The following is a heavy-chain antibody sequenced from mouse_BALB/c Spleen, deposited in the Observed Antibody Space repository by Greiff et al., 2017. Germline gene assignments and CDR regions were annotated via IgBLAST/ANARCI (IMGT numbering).Heavy chain of an antibody. Sequence: QVQLQQSGPELVKPGASVKISCKASGYAFSSSWMNWVKQRPGQGLEWIGRIYPGDGDTNYNGKFKGKATLTADKSSSTAYMQLSSLTSVDSAVYFCARTYYRYGAMDYWGQGTSVTVSS. CDR3: ARTYYRYGAMDY. J-gene: IGHJ4*01. CDR1: GYAFSSSW. D-gene: IGHD2-14*01. V-gene: IGHV1-82*01. CDR2: IYPGDGDT.